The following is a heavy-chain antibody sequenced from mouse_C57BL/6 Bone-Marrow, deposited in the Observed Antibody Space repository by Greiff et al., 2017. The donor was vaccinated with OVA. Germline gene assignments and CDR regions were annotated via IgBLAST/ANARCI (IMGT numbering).Heavy chain of an antibody. D-gene: IGHD1-1*01. J-gene: IGHJ3*01. CDR2: INPSNGGT. V-gene: IGHV1-53*01. Sequence: VQLQQSGTELVKPGASVKLSCKASGYTFTSYWMHWVKQRPGQGLEWIGNINPSNGGTNYNEKFKSKATLTVDKSSSTAYMQLSSLTSEDSAVYYCARGTHYYGSSPWFAYWGQGTLVTVSA. CDR3: ARGTHYYGSSPWFAY. CDR1: GYTFTSYW.